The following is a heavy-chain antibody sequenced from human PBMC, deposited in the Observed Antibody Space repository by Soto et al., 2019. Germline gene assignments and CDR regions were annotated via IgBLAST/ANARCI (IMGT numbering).Heavy chain of an antibody. CDR3: ARGGRYCSGGRCYHLGY. D-gene: IGHD2-15*01. CDR1: GFTFSSYS. J-gene: IGHJ4*02. Sequence: EVQLLESGGGLVKPGGSLRLSCAASGFTFSSYSMSWVRQAPGKGLEWVSSISSSSSYIYYADSVKGRFTISRDNDKNSLYLPIHLLIAEEQAVYYCARGGRYCSGGRCYHLGYCGQGTLV. CDR2: ISSSSSYI. V-gene: IGHV3-21*01.